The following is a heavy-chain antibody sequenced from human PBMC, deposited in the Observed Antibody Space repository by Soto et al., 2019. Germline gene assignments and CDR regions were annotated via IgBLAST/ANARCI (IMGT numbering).Heavy chain of an antibody. CDR3: ARDRGNIAAPHTWFDP. CDR1: GYTFTSYA. J-gene: IGHJ5*02. Sequence: QVQLVQSGAEVKKPGASVKVSCKASGYTFTSYAMHWVRQAPGQRLEWMGWINAGNGNTKYSQKFQGRVTITRDTSASTAYMELSSLRSEDTAVYYCARDRGNIAAPHTWFDPWGRGTLVTVSS. V-gene: IGHV1-3*01. CDR2: INAGNGNT. D-gene: IGHD6-13*01.